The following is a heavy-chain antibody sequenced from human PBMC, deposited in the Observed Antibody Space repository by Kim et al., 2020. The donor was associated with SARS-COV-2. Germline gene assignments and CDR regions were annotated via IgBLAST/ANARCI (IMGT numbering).Heavy chain of an antibody. CDR2: INTYNGNT. Sequence: ASVKVSCKASGYTFTSYGITWVRQAPGQGLEWMGWINTYNGNTNSAQEFQGRVAMTTDTSTSTAYLELRSLRSDDTAIYYCAKSIEASPWYWFEPSGHGTLGSVS. CDR1: GYTFTSYG. D-gene: IGHD5-12*01. J-gene: IGHJ5*02. V-gene: IGHV1-18*01. CDR3: AKSIEASPWYWFEP.